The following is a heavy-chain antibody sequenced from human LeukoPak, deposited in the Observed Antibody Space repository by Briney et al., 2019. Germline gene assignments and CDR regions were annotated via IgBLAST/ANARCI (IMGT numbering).Heavy chain of an antibody. D-gene: IGHD2-21*02. CDR2: ISGSGGST. J-gene: IGHJ1*01. Sequence: GGSLRLSCAASGFTFSSYAMSWVRQAPGKGLEWVSAISGSGGSTYYADSVEGRFTISRDNSKNTLYLQMNSLRAEDTAVYYCAKDQIGYCGGDCYSVYFQHWGQGTLVTVSS. V-gene: IGHV3-23*01. CDR1: GFTFSSYA. CDR3: AKDQIGYCGGDCYSVYFQH.